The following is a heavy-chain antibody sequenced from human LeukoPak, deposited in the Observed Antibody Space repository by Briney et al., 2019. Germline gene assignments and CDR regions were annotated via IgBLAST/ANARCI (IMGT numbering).Heavy chain of an antibody. CDR2: IYYSGST. J-gene: IGHJ4*02. V-gene: IGHV4-30-4*01. D-gene: IGHD3-16*02. CDR1: GGSISSGDYY. Sequence: SETLSLTCTVSGGSISSGDYYWSWIRQPPGKGLEWIGYIYYSGSTYYNPSLKSRVTISVDTSKNQFSLKLSSVTAADMAVYYCASSYVWGSYRYLDYWGQGTLVTVSS. CDR3: ASSYVWGSYRYLDY.